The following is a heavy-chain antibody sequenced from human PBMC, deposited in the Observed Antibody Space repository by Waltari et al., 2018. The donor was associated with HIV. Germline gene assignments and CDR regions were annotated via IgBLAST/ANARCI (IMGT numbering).Heavy chain of an antibody. J-gene: IGHJ4*02. CDR2: IYYSGST. D-gene: IGHD2-21*02. Sequence: QLQLQESGPGLVKPSETLSLTCTVSGGSISSTYHYWGWIRQPPGKGLEWIGGIYYSGSTYHYPSLKSRVTISVDTSKNQFSLKLSSVTAADTAVYYCARLEGLRGGDLIDSWGQGTLVTVSS. V-gene: IGHV4-39*01. CDR1: GGSISSTYHY. CDR3: ARLEGLRGGDLIDS.